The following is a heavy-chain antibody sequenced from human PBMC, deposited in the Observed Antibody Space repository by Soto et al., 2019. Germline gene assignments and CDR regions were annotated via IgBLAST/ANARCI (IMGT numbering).Heavy chain of an antibody. V-gene: IGHV5-51*01. CDR2: IYPGDSDT. CDR3: ARLGGGGIQLWFRSLYYYYYGMDV. D-gene: IGHD5-18*01. J-gene: IGHJ6*02. Sequence: GESLKISCKGSGYRFTSYLIGWVRQMPGKGLEWMGIIYPGDSDTRYSPSFQGQVTISADKSISTAYLQWSSLKASDTAMYYCARLGGGGIQLWFRSLYYYYYGMDVWGQGTTVTVSS. CDR1: GYRFTSYL.